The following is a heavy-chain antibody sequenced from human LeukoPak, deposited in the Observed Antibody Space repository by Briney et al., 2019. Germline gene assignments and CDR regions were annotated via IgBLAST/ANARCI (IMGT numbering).Heavy chain of an antibody. CDR1: GFTFSTYA. V-gene: IGHV3-23*01. D-gene: IGHD3-22*01. Sequence: GGSLRLPCAASGFTFSTYAMNWVRQAPGKGLEWVSAISGSGGSTYYADSVKGRFTISRDNAKNSLYLQMNSLRAEDTAVYYCARDSVHGYYDSSGYSALFDYWGQGTLVTVSS. J-gene: IGHJ4*02. CDR2: ISGSGGST. CDR3: ARDSVHGYYDSSGYSALFDY.